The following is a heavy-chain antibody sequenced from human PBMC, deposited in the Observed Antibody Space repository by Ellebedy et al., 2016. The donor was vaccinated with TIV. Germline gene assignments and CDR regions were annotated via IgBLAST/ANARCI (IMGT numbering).Heavy chain of an antibody. Sequence: PGGSLRLSCAASGFTFSSYEMNWVRQAPGKGLEWVSSISSSSSYIYYADSVKGRFTISRDNAKNSLYLQMNSLRAEDTAVYYCARDPYSSSWYGDAFDIWGQGTMVTVSS. V-gene: IGHV3-21*01. J-gene: IGHJ3*02. CDR3: ARDPYSSSWYGDAFDI. CDR1: GFTFSSYE. D-gene: IGHD6-13*01. CDR2: ISSSSSYI.